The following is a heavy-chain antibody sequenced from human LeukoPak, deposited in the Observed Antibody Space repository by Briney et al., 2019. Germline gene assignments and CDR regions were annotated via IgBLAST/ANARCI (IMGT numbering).Heavy chain of an antibody. CDR3: ARVRIVVVPASLDAFDI. CDR2: IYYSGST. J-gene: IGHJ3*02. CDR1: GGSISSYY. Sequence: SETLSLTCTVSGGSISSYYWSWIRQPPGKGLEWIGYIYYSGSTNYNPSLKSRVTISVDTSKNQCLLKLSSATAADTALDSWARVRIVVVPASLDAFDIWGQGTMVTVSS. V-gene: IGHV4-59*12. D-gene: IGHD2-2*01.